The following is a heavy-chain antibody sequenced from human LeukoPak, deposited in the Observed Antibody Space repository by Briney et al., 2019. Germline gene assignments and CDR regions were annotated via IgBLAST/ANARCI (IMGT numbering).Heavy chain of an antibody. V-gene: IGHV4-34*01. D-gene: IGHD3-10*01. CDR1: GGSFSGYY. Sequence: SETLSLTCAVYGGSFSGYYWSWIRQPPGKGLEWIGEINHSGSTNYNPSLKSRVTISVDTSRNQFSLKLNSVTAADTAVYYCAKSNGYGLVDIWGQGAMVTVSS. CDR2: INHSGST. J-gene: IGHJ3*02. CDR3: AKSNGYGLVDI.